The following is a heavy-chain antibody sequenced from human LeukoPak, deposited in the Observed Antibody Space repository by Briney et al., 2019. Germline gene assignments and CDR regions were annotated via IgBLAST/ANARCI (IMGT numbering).Heavy chain of an antibody. CDR1: GFTVSSNY. V-gene: IGHV3-66*01. Sequence: GGSLRLSCAASGFTVSSNYMSWVRQAPGKGLEWVSVICSGGSTYYADSVKGRFTISRDNSKNTLYLQMNSLRAEDTAVYYCASSTYGDYVFDYWGQGTLVTVSS. J-gene: IGHJ4*02. CDR2: ICSGGST. CDR3: ASSTYGDYVFDY. D-gene: IGHD4-17*01.